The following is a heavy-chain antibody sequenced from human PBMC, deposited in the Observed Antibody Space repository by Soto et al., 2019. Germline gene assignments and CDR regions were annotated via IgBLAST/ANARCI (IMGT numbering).Heavy chain of an antibody. CDR2: ISSGGTYT. D-gene: IGHD3-22*01. Sequence: GGSLRLACAASGFTFSNYAMTWVRQAPGKGLEWVSAISSGGTYTDYADSVKGRFTISRDNSKNTVYLQMNSLRAEDTAVYYCARFSGAPDSSGHGPLAYCGQGILVTVSA. CDR1: GFTFSNYA. CDR3: ARFSGAPDSSGHGPLAY. V-gene: IGHV3-23*01. J-gene: IGHJ4*02.